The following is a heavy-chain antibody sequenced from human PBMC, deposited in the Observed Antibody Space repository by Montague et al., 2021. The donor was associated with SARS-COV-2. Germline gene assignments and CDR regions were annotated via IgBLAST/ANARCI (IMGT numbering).Heavy chain of an antibody. Sequence: FLRLSCAASGFTFSNSAMNWVRQAPGKGLEWVSGSSGSDGGTHYADSVKGRFTISRDNSKNVLYLQMNSLRAEDTALYYCAKDSYYYGLGYGMDVWGQGTTVTVFS. J-gene: IGHJ6*02. CDR2: SSGSDGGT. CDR3: AKDSYYYGLGYGMDV. D-gene: IGHD3-10*01. CDR1: GFTFSNSA. V-gene: IGHV3-23*01.